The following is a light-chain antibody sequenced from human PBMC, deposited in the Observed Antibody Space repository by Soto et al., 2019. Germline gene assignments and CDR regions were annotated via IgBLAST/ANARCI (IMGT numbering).Light chain of an antibody. CDR3: QQYNFWPT. V-gene: IGKV3-15*01. J-gene: IGKJ1*01. Sequence: EIVMTQSPATLSVSPGETATISCRAGQRIGSNLAWYQQKPGQAPSLLIYGASPRATGVPDRFSGSGSGTEFTLTISSLQSEDIAVYYCQQYNFWPTFGQGTKVDIK. CDR2: GAS. CDR1: QRIGSN.